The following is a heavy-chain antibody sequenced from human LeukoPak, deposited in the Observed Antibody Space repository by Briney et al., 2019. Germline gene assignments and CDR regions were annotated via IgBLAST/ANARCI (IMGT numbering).Heavy chain of an antibody. V-gene: IGHV1-2*02. CDR2: IYPKSGAT. CDR3: ARDPPGLSNTFDY. J-gene: IGHJ4*02. Sequence: ASVKVSCKASGYTFTDYYLHWVRQAPGQGLEWMGWIYPKSGATKYSQNFQGRVTMTRDTSISTAYMELSSLRSDDTAVYYCARDPPGLSNTFDYWGQGNLVTVSS. CDR1: GYTFTDYY.